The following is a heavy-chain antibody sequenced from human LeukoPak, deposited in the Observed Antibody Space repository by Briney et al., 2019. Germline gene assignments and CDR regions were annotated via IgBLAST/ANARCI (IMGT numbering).Heavy chain of an antibody. CDR1: GGTFSSYA. D-gene: IGHD6-13*01. V-gene: IGHV1-69*05. J-gene: IGHJ4*02. CDR3: ASVSSSWYYFDY. Sequence: GSSVKVSCKASGGTFSSYAISWVRQAPGQGLEWMGRIIPIFGTANYAQKFQGRVTITTDESTSTAYMELSSLSSEDTAVYYCASVSSSWYYFDYWGQGTLVTVSS. CDR2: IIPIFGTA.